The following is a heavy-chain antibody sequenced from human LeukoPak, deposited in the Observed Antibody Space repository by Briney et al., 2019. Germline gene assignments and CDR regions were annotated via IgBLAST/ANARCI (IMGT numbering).Heavy chain of an antibody. CDR2: ISSSSSYI. D-gene: IGHD2-15*01. CDR1: GFTFSSYS. CDR3: AREYCSGGSCYYAFDI. J-gene: IGHJ3*02. Sequence: PGGSLRLSCAASGFTFSSYSMNWVRQAPGKGLEWVSSISSSSSYIYYADSVKGRFTISRDNAKNSPYLQMNSLRAEDTAVYYCAREYCSGGSCYYAFDIWGQGTMVTVPS. V-gene: IGHV3-21*01.